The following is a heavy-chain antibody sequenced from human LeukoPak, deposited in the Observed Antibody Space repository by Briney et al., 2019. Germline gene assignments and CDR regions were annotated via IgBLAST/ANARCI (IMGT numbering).Heavy chain of an antibody. V-gene: IGHV3-9*01. D-gene: IGHD3-10*01. J-gene: IGHJ4*02. Sequence: GGSLRLSCAASGFTFDDYAMHWVRQAPGKGLEWVSGISWNSGSIGYADSVKGRFTISRDNAKNSLYLQMNSLRAEDTAVYYCAREVVRGEYDYWGQGTLVTVSS. CDR1: GFTFDDYA. CDR3: AREVVRGEYDY. CDR2: ISWNSGSI.